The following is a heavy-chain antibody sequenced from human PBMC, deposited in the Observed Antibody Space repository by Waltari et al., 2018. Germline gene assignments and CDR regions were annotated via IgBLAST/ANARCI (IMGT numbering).Heavy chain of an antibody. J-gene: IGHJ3*02. D-gene: IGHD3-22*01. CDR2: IKQDGSEK. CDR3: ARATYYYDNSGRGAFDI. CDR1: GFSFTGYW. Sequence: EGQLVESGGGFVQPGGSLRLSCEASGFSFTGYWMSWVRQAPGKGLEWVANIKQDGSEKNDVDSVKGRCTVSRDNAKKSLFLEMNSLRGEDTAVYYCARATYYYDNSGRGAFDIWGQGTRVTVSS. V-gene: IGHV3-7*01.